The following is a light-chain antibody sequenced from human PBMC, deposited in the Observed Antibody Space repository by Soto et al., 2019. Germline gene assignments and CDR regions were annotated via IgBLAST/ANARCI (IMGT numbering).Light chain of an antibody. CDR3: QQCHATPLT. J-gene: IGKJ5*01. V-gene: IGKV1-5*01. CDR2: GAT. Sequence: DIQMTHSPSTLSLSVGDIVSITFRASQTISSWLAWYQQKPGKAPKLLIFGATTLQSGVPSRFSGSGYGTNFTLIISVLQPEDFAIYYCQQCHATPLTFGQGTRLEIK. CDR1: QTISSW.